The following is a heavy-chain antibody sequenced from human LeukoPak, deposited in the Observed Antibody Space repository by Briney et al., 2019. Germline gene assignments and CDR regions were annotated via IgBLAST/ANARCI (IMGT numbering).Heavy chain of an antibody. D-gene: IGHD3-3*01. CDR1: GYTFTELS. CDR2: FDPEDGET. Sequence: GASVKVSCKVSGYTFTELSMHWVRQAPGKGLEWMGGFDPEDGETIYAQKFQGRVTMTEDTSTDTAYMELSSLRSEDTAVYYCATGPEGYYDFWSGYPPLAYWGQGTLVTVSS. J-gene: IGHJ4*02. CDR3: ATGPEGYYDFWSGYPPLAY. V-gene: IGHV1-24*01.